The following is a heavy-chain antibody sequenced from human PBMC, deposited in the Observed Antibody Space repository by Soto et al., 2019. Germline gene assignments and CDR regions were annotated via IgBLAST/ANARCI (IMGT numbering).Heavy chain of an antibody. CDR1: GYTFTSYG. Sequence: QVQLVQSGAEVKKPGASVKVSCKASGYTFTSYGISWVRQAPGQGLEWMGWISAYNGNTNYAQKLQGRVTMTTDTSTSTAYMERRSRRSDDTAVYYCARVNTMVRGGFRGWFDPWGQGTLVTVSS. V-gene: IGHV1-18*01. CDR3: ARVNTMVRGGFRGWFDP. CDR2: ISAYNGNT. D-gene: IGHD3-10*01. J-gene: IGHJ5*02.